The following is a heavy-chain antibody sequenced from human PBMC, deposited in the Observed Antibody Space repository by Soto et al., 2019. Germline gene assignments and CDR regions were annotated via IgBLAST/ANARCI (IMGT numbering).Heavy chain of an antibody. Sequence: QVQLVQSGAEVKKPGASVKVSCKASGYPFTNFYMHWLRQAPGQGLEWMGVIEPSDGSTIYAQKFQGKVTMTRDTSTSAVYMELSSLRSEDTAVYYWARVGAYSDYWSGYYTSLDYGGQGTLVTVSS. V-gene: IGHV1-46*01. CDR3: ARVGAYSDYWSGYYTSLDY. CDR2: IEPSDGST. CDR1: GYPFTNFY. J-gene: IGHJ4*02. D-gene: IGHD3-3*01.